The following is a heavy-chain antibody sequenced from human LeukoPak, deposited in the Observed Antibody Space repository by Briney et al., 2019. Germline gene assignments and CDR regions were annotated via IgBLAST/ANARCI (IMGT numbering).Heavy chain of an antibody. D-gene: IGHD3-9*01. CDR1: GYTFTDYD. CDR3: ARAELRYFDWPPGDY. CDR2: MNPNSGNT. Sequence: ASVKVSCTASGYTFTDYDINWVRQATGQGLEWMGCMNPNSGNTGYTQKFQGRVTMTRNTSISTAYMELSSLRSEDTAVYYCARAELRYFDWPPGDYWGQGTLVTVSS. V-gene: IGHV1-8*01. J-gene: IGHJ4*02.